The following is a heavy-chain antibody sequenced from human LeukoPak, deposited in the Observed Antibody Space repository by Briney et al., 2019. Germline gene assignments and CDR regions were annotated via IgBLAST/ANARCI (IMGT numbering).Heavy chain of an antibody. J-gene: IGHJ4*02. Sequence: VASVKVSCKASGYTFTGYYMHWVRQAPGQGLEWMGWINPNSGGTNYAQKFQGRVTMTRDTSISTAYMELSRLRSDGTAVYYCARGIDSGWSLFDYWGQGTLVTVSS. CDR3: ARGIDSGWSLFDY. CDR1: GYTFTGYY. V-gene: IGHV1-2*02. CDR2: INPNSGGT. D-gene: IGHD6-19*01.